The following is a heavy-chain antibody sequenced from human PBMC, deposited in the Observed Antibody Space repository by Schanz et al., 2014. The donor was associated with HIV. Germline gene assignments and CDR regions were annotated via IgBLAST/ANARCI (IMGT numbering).Heavy chain of an antibody. Sequence: QVHLVQSGAEVKKPGSSVKVSCEASGGTFSSHAISWVRQAPGQGLKWMGWISAYNGNTNYVQKFQGRVTMTTDTSTSTAYMELRSLRSDDTAVYYCANEGLTGFIDYWGQGTLVTVSS. V-gene: IGHV1-18*01. CDR1: GGTFSSHA. CDR3: ANEGLTGFIDY. J-gene: IGHJ4*02. CDR2: ISAYNGNT. D-gene: IGHD6-25*01.